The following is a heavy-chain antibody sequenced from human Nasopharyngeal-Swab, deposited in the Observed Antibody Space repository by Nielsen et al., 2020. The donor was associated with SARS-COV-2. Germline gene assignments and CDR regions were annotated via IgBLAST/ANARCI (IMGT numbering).Heavy chain of an antibody. CDR2: IAHDASNE. V-gene: IGHV3-33*05. Sequence: VRQAPGKGLEWVAFIAHDASNEYYGDSVKGRFSISRDSSKNTLYLQMDSLRAEDTAVYYCARAGITMVRAFDYWGQGTLVTVSS. J-gene: IGHJ4*02. D-gene: IGHD3-10*01. CDR3: ARAGITMVRAFDY.